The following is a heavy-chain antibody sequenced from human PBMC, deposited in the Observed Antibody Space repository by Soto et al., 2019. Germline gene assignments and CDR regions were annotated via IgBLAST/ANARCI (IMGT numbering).Heavy chain of an antibody. J-gene: IGHJ6*02. D-gene: IGHD1-1*01. CDR1: GGSISSYY. V-gene: IGHV4-4*07. CDR2: IYTSGST. CDR3: ARDSWDWNYYYYGMDV. Sequence: PSETLFLTCTVSGGSISSYYWSWIRQPAGKGLEWIGRIYTSGSTNYNPSLKSRVTMSVDTSKNQFSLKLSSVTAADTAVYYCARDSWDWNYYYYGMDVWGQGTTVTVSS.